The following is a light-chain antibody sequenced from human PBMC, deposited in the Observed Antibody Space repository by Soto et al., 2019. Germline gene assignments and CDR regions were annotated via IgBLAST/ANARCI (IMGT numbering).Light chain of an antibody. CDR2: WAS. J-gene: IGKJ1*01. CDR1: QNILYSSNSKNY. Sequence: DIVMTQSPDSLAVSLGERATINCKSSQNILYSSNSKNYLAWYQQKPGQPPKLLIYWASTRESGVPDRFSGSGSRTDFTLTISSLQAEDVAVYYCQQYYTSPTWTFGQGTKVEIK. V-gene: IGKV4-1*01. CDR3: QQYYTSPTWT.